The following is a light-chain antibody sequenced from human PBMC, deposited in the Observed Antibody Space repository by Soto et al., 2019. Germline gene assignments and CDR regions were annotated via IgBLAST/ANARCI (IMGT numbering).Light chain of an antibody. CDR2: AAS. CDR3: QKYNSAPWT. CDR1: QNITKY. Sequence: DIQMTQSPSSLSASVGDRVTITCRASQNITKYLTWYQQKPGKAPKLLVYAASTLQSGVPSRFSGSGSGTDFTLTISSLQPEDVATYYCQKYNSAPWTFGQGTKVDIK. V-gene: IGKV1-27*01. J-gene: IGKJ1*01.